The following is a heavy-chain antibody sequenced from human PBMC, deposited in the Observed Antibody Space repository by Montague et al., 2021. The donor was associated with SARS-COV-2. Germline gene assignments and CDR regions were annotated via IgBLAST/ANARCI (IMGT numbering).Heavy chain of an antibody. V-gene: IGHV3-23*01. D-gene: IGHD3-22*01. J-gene: IGHJ4*02. CDR3: AKIWVISGGDY. CDR2: ISGGGGTT. CDR1: GFTFRSYA. Sequence: SLRLSCAASGFTFRSYAMSWVRQAPGKGPEWVSAISGGGGTTYYADSVKGRFTISRDNSKNTLYLQMNSLRAEDTAVYYCAKIWVISGGDYWGQGTLVTVSS.